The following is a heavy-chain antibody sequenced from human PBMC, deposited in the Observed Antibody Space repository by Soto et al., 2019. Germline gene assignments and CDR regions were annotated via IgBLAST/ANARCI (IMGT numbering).Heavy chain of an antibody. CDR2: SRNRVNNLST. CDR3: SRVDPSAKRPDY. V-gene: IGHV3-72*01. Sequence: GGSLRLSCTVSADSEFRFSDQYMDWVRQAPGKGLEWVGRSRNRVNNLSTAYAASVQGRFTISRDESKNTVHLQIHSLKTDDTAVYYCSRVDPSAKRPDYWGQGTLVTVSS. J-gene: IGHJ4*02. D-gene: IGHD2-15*01. CDR1: EFRFSDQY.